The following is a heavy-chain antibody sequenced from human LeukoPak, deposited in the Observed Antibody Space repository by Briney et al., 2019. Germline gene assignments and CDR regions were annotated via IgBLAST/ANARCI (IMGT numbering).Heavy chain of an antibody. CDR1: GGSFSGYY. Sequence: SETLSLTCAVYGGSFSGYYWSWIRQPPGKGLEWIGEINHSGSTNYNPSLKSRVTISVDTSKNQFSLKLSSVTAADTAVYYCVRILRDAFDIWGQGTMVTVSS. J-gene: IGHJ3*02. D-gene: IGHD2-21*02. CDR3: VRILRDAFDI. CDR2: INHSGST. V-gene: IGHV4-34*01.